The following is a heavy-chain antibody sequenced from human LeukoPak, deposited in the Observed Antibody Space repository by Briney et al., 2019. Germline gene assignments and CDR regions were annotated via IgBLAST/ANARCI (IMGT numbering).Heavy chain of an antibody. J-gene: IGHJ4*02. CDR2: IYYSGAT. D-gene: IGHD2-8*01. CDR1: GGSISSSSYY. CDR3: ARGRGYCTNGVCYKSDDY. Sequence: SETLSLTCTVSGGSISSSSYYWGWIRQPPGKGLEWIGTIYYSGATYYNPSLKSRVTISVDTSKNQFSLKLSSVTAADTAVYYCARGRGYCTNGVCYKSDDYWGQGTLVTVSS. V-gene: IGHV4-39*01.